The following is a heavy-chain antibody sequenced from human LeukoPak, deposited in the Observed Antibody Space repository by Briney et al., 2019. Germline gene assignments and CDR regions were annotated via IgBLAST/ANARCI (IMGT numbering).Heavy chain of an antibody. CDR1: GYTLTSYY. D-gene: IGHD3-10*01. CDR2: INPSGGTT. CDR3: ARDRYYGSGSYYSFNWFDP. J-gene: IGHJ5*02. Sequence: ASVKVSCKASGYTLTSYYIHWVRQAPGQGLEWMGVINPSGGTTRYVQKFQGRITMTRDMSTSTVYMELSRLRFDDTAVYYCARDRYYGSGSYYSFNWFDPWGQGTLVTVSS. V-gene: IGHV1-46*01.